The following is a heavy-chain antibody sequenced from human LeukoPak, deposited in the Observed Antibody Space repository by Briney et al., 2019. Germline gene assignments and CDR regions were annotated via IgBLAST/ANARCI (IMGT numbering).Heavy chain of an antibody. CDR3: ARVKGTMVRGVITTVDY. J-gene: IGHJ4*02. V-gene: IGHV4-34*01. D-gene: IGHD3-10*01. CDR1: GGSFSGYY. Sequence: SETLSLTCAVYGGSFSGYYWSWIRQSPGKGLEWIGEINHSGSTNYNPSLKSRVTISVDTSKNQFSLKLSSVTAADTAVYYCARVKGTMVRGVITTVDYWGQGTLVTVSS. CDR2: INHSGST.